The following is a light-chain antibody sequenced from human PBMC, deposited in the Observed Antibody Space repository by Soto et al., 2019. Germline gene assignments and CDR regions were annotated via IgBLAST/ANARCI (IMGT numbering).Light chain of an antibody. Sequence: EIVMTQSPATLSLSPGERAILSCRASQSVGSNLVWYQHKPGQAPRLLVYGASTRATGIPARFSGSGAGTDFTLTITSLQSEDFGVYFCQQYKDWPTTFGQGTKVDNK. J-gene: IGKJ1*01. CDR1: QSVGSN. CDR2: GAS. V-gene: IGKV3-15*01. CDR3: QQYKDWPTT.